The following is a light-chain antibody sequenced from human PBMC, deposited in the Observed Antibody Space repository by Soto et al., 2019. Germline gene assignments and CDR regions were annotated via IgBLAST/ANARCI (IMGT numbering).Light chain of an antibody. V-gene: IGKV1-13*02. Sequence: AIQMTQSPSSLSASVGDRVTISCRASQGIGNALGWYQQKPGKAPKLLIYEASSLESGVPSRFSGGGSGTEFTLTIGGLQPDDFATYYCQQFNSYPITFGQGTRLEIK. J-gene: IGKJ5*01. CDR2: EAS. CDR3: QQFNSYPIT. CDR1: QGIGNA.